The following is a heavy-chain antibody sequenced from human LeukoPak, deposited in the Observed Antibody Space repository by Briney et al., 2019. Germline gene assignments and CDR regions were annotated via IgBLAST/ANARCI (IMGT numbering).Heavy chain of an antibody. J-gene: IGHJ4*02. CDR3: ARDPSSSRWLGSFDY. D-gene: IGHD5-24*01. CDR2: ISGSGGDT. Sequence: GGSLRLSCAASGFTFSSYAMIWVRQAPGKGLEWVSAISGSGGDTYYTDSVKGRFTISRDNAKNSLYLQMNSLRAEDTAVYYCARDPSSSRWLGSFDYWGQGTLVTVSS. V-gene: IGHV3-23*01. CDR1: GFTFSSYA.